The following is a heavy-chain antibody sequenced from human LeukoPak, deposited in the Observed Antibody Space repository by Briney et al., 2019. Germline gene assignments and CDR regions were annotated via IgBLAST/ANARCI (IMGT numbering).Heavy chain of an antibody. V-gene: IGHV3-30-3*01. CDR1: GFTFSSYA. CDR2: ISYDGSNK. D-gene: IGHD1-26*01. J-gene: IGHJ3*02. CDR3: ARDTIVGAPI. Sequence: PGGSLRLSCAASGFTFSSYAMHWVRQAPGKGLEWVAVISYDGSNKYYADSVKGRFTISRDNSKNTLYLQMNSLRAEDTAVYYCARDTIVGAPIWGQGTMVTVSS.